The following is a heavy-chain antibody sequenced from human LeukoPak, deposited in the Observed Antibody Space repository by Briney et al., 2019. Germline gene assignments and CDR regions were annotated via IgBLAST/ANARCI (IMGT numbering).Heavy chain of an antibody. CDR3: ARFGSAYYYYYMDV. CDR2: INPSGGST. J-gene: IGHJ6*03. D-gene: IGHD3-3*01. Sequence: ASVKVSCKASGYTFTIYYIHWVRQAPGQGLEWMGLINPSGGSTNYAQKFQGRVTMTTDTSTSTAYMELRSLRSDDTAVYYCARFGSAYYYYYMDVWGKGTTVTVSS. V-gene: IGHV1-46*01. CDR1: GYTFTIYY.